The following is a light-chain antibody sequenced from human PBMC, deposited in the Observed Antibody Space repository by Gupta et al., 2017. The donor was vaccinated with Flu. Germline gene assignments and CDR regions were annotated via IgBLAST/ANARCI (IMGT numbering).Light chain of an antibody. CDR1: SGSIANNY. J-gene: IGLJ3*02. V-gene: IGLV6-57*03. CDR3: QCYAGSNWV. CDR2: EDN. Sequence: FVLTQPHSVSESPGKTVTISCTRSSGSIANNYVQWYQQHPGSAPTTVIYEDNHRPSGVPDRFSGSIDISSNSASLSISGLKTEDGADYYCQCYAGSNWVFGGGTKLTVL.